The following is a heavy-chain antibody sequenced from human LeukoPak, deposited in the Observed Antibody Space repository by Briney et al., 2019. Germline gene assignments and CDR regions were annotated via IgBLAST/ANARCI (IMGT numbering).Heavy chain of an antibody. CDR3: AKVSRKGPYYYDSSGYYSPPTFDY. D-gene: IGHD3-22*01. CDR1: GFTFSSYS. CDR2: ISSSSSTI. Sequence: GGSLRLSCAASGFTFSSYSMNWVRQAPGKGLEWVSYISSSSSTIYYADSVKGRFTISRDNAKNSLYLQMNSLRAEDTAVYYCAKVSRKGPYYYDSSGYYSPPTFDYWGQGTLVTVSS. J-gene: IGHJ4*02. V-gene: IGHV3-48*01.